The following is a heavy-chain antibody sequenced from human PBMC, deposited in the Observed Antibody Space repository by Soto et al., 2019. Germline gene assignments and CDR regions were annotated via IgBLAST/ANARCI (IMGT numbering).Heavy chain of an antibody. D-gene: IGHD2-2*02. V-gene: IGHV4-61*01. CDR3: ARDNNGYCSSTSCYRVDWDYGMDV. J-gene: IGHJ6*02. CDR2: IYYSGST. Sequence: PSETLSLICTVSCGSVSRGSYLWGWIRQPPGEGLEWIGYIYYSGSTNYNPSLKSRVTISVDTSKNQFSLKLSSVTAADTAVYYCARDNNGYCSSTSCYRVDWDYGMDVWCQGTTVTVS. CDR1: CGSVSRGSYL.